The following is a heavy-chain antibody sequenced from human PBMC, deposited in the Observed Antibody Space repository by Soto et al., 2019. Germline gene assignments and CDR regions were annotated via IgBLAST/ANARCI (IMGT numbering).Heavy chain of an antibody. Sequence: GGSLRLSCAASGFTVSSNYMSWVRQAPGKGLEWVSVIYSGGSTYYAASVKGRFTISRDNSKNTLYLQMNSLRAEDTAVYYCARDRRRVRAWTIVTTEYGMDVWGQGTTVTVSS. CDR2: IYSGGST. D-gene: IGHD4-4*01. CDR1: GFTVSSNY. V-gene: IGHV3-53*01. CDR3: ARDRRRVRAWTIVTTEYGMDV. J-gene: IGHJ6*02.